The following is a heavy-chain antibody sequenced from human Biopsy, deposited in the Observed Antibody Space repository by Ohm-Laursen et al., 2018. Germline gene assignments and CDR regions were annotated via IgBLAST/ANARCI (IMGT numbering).Heavy chain of an antibody. J-gene: IGHJ5*02. D-gene: IGHD3-10*01. V-gene: IGHV1-46*02. CDR2: INPSTGST. CDR1: GYNFNSYF. Sequence: ASVKVSCKASGYNFNSYFIHWVRQAPGQGLEWMGVINPSTGSTVYTQNFQDRLTMTRDASTSTVYIELSSLRSEDTAVYFCARADPPLFYYGSGSSNWFDPWGQGTLVTVSS. CDR3: ARADPPLFYYGSGSSNWFDP.